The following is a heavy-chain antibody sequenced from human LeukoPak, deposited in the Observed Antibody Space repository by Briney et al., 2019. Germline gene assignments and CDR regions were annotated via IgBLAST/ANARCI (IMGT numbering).Heavy chain of an antibody. CDR2: IYGGGTT. D-gene: IGHD6-19*01. Sequence: GGSLRLSCAASGFTVGSNFMSWVRQAPGKGLEWVSVIYGGGTTYHADSVRGRFTISRDNSKNTLYLQMNSLRVEDTAVYYCARENHTSGWYFDYWGQGTLVAVSS. V-gene: IGHV3-53*01. CDR3: ARENHTSGWYFDY. J-gene: IGHJ4*02. CDR1: GFTVGSNF.